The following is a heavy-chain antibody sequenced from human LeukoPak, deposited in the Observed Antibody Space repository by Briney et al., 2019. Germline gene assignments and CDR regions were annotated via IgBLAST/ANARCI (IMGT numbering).Heavy chain of an antibody. Sequence: GGSLRLSCAASGFTFSTYWMHWVRQVPGKGLVWVSRINSDGSITTYADSLKGRFTISRDNAKNTLYLQMNSLRVEDTAVYYCAGGISATGGGWGQGTMVTVSS. CDR2: INSDGSIT. J-gene: IGHJ3*01. D-gene: IGHD6-13*01. CDR1: GFTFSTYW. CDR3: AGGISATGGG. V-gene: IGHV3-74*01.